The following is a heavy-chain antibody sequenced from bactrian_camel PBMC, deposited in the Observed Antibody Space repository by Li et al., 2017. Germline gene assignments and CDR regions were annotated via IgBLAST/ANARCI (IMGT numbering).Heavy chain of an antibody. J-gene: IGHJ4*01. CDR3: AADLDAWCYPGSRSEFNY. CDR2: IDSDGVT. D-gene: IGHD3*01. CDR1: GFTYSSNI. Sequence: VQLVESGGGSVQAGGSLKLSCAASGFTYSSNIMGWFRQAPGKEREGVATIDSDGVTSYADSVRGRFTISQDNANNTLYLRMNSLKPEDTAMYYCAADLDAWCYPGSRSEFNYWGQGTQVTVS. V-gene: IGHV3S42*01.